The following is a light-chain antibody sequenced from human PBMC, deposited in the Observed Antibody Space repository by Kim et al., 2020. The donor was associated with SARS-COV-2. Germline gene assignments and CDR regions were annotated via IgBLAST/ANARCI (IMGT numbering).Light chain of an antibody. J-gene: IGLJ3*02. Sequence: PGQTATITGGGDNSGSKTVHRYQQRPGQDPVLGMYYDDDRPSGITERISGSNSGNMATLNISRVEAGDEADYYCQVWISNSDHPWVFGGGTQLTVL. CDR1: NSGSKT. CDR2: YDD. V-gene: IGLV3-21*01. CDR3: QVWISNSDHPWV.